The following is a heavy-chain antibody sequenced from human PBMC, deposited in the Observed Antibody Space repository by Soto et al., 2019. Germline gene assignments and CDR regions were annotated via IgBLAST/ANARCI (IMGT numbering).Heavy chain of an antibody. V-gene: IGHV4-30-2*01. D-gene: IGHD2-2*02. J-gene: IGHJ5*02. CDR3: ARGVVVPAAIGAGYWFDP. CDR1: GGSISSGGYS. Sequence: SETLSLTCAVSGGSISSGGYSWSWIRQPPGKGLEWIGYIYHSGSTYYNPSLKSRVTISVDRSKNQFSLKLSSVTAADTAVYYCARGVVVPAAIGAGYWFDPWGQGTLVTVSS. CDR2: IYHSGST.